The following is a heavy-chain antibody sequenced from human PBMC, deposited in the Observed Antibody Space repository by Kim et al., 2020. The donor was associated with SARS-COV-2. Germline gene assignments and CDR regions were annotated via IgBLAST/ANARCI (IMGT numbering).Heavy chain of an antibody. Sequence: YNDYAVSVKSRITINPDTSKNQFSLQLNSVTPEDTAVYYCARCGYSGCDYWGQGTLVTVSS. CDR2: YN. V-gene: IGHV6-1*01. J-gene: IGHJ4*02. CDR3: ARCGYSGCDY. D-gene: IGHD5-12*01.